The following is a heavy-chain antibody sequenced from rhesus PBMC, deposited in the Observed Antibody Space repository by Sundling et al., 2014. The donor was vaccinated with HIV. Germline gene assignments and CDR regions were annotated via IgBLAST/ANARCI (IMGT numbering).Heavy chain of an antibody. V-gene: IGHV3-118*01. CDR2: VRSESDDYAT. D-gene: IGHD3-40*01. Sequence: EVQLVESGGGLVQPGGSLRLSCAASGFAFSSFDMHWVRQASGKGLEWVGRVRSESDDYATGYGVSVKGRFTISRDDSKNTLYLQMNSLKIEDTAVYYCALNQNRYYYALDSWGQGVVVTVSS. CDR3: ALNQNRYYYALDS. CDR1: GFAFSSFD. J-gene: IGHJ6*01.